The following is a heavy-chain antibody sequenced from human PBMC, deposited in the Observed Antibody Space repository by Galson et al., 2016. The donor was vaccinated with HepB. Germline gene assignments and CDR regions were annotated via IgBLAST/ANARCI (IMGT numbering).Heavy chain of an antibody. Sequence: SVKVSCKASGYSFVGFGLTWVRQAPGQGLEWMGWIRPYNGVTDYAQKFQGRLTMTTDTSTNTAYMELSSLRSDDTAVYYCAGRQLLFGYNQDGFDSWGQGTLVTVSS. CDR1: GYSFVGFG. CDR2: IRPYNGVT. CDR3: AGRQLLFGYNQDGFDS. D-gene: IGHD2-21*01. J-gene: IGHJ4*02. V-gene: IGHV1-18*01.